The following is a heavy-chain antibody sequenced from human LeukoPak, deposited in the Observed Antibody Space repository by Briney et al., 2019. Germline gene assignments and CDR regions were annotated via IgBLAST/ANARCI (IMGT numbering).Heavy chain of an antibody. V-gene: IGHV3-30*04. D-gene: IGHD2-2*01. CDR3: ARDPLKSKRYQLLLSYYYGMDV. Sequence: GRSLRLFCAASGFTFSSYAMHWVRQAPGKGLEWVAVISYDGSNKYYADSVKGRFTISRDNSKNTLYLQMNSLRAEDTAVYYCARDPLKSKRYQLLLSYYYGMDVWGQGTTVTVSS. CDR2: ISYDGSNK. CDR1: GFTFSSYA. J-gene: IGHJ6*02.